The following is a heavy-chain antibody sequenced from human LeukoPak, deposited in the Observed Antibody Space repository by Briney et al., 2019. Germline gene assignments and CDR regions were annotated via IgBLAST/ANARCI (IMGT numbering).Heavy chain of an antibody. D-gene: IGHD3-16*02. V-gene: IGHV3-74*01. Sequence: GGSLRLSCAASGFTFSSYWLYWVRQAPPQGLVWVSRISSDGSSTSYSDSVKVRFTISRDNANSTLYLQMSILRAENTAVYYCVSALSDWGQGTLVTVSS. J-gene: IGHJ4*02. CDR3: VSALSD. CDR2: ISSDGSST. CDR1: GFTFSSYW.